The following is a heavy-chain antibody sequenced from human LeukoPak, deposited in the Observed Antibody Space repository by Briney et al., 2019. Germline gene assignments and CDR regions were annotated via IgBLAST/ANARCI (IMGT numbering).Heavy chain of an antibody. D-gene: IGHD3-3*01. CDR1: GGSFSGYY. CDR2: INHSGST. Sequence: SETLSLTCTVYGGSFSGYYWSWIRQPPGKGLEWIGEINHSGSTNYNPSLKSRVTISVDTSKNQFSLKLSSVTAADTAVYYCARVRRSLNWFDSWGQGTLVTVSS. V-gene: IGHV4-34*01. CDR3: ARVRRSLNWFDS. J-gene: IGHJ5*01.